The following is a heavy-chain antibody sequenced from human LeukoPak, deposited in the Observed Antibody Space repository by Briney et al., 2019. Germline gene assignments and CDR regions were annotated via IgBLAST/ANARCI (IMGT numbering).Heavy chain of an antibody. D-gene: IGHD6-19*01. CDR3: ARETLRGLAVAGPEQGDY. Sequence: AASVKVSCKASGYTFTSYGISWVRQAPGQGLEWMGWISAYNGNTNYAQKLQGRVTMTTDTSTSTAYMELRSLRSDDTAVYYCARETLRGLAVAGPEQGDYWGQGTLVTVSS. CDR2: ISAYNGNT. V-gene: IGHV1-18*01. CDR1: GYTFTSYG. J-gene: IGHJ4*02.